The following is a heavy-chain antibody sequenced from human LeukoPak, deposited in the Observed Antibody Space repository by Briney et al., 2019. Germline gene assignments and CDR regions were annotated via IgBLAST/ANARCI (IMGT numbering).Heavy chain of an antibody. CDR3: VTSEQWLADDAFDV. CDR2: TYSSGRT. J-gene: IGHJ3*01. Sequence: GGSQRLSCAASGLTAKSNYMSWVRQAPEKGLEWVSVTYSSGRTFYADSVKGRFTISRDNSNNTLFLQMTSLRAEDTAVYYCVTSEQWLADDAFDVWGQGTMVTVSS. V-gene: IGHV3-66*01. CDR1: GLTAKSNY. D-gene: IGHD6-19*01.